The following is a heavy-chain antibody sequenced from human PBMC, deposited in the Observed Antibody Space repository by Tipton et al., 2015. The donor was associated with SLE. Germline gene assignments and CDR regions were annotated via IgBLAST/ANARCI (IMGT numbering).Heavy chain of an antibody. D-gene: IGHD3-22*01. CDR1: GDSISSNVFQ. CDR2: TYYSGND. Sequence: TLSLTCTVSGDSISSNVFQWDWIRQPPGKGLEWIGTTYYSGNDYYNPSLKSRVSISVDTYKNQFSLRLSSVTAADTAVYYCARDEYRYDTTGYHLLGHFDFWGQGTLVTVSS. J-gene: IGHJ4*02. V-gene: IGHV4-39*07. CDR3: ARDEYRYDTTGYHLLGHFDF.